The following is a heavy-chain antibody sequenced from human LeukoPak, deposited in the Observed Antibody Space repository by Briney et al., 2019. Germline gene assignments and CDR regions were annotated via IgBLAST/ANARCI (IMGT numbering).Heavy chain of an antibody. D-gene: IGHD3-22*01. Sequence: ASVNVSCKASGYTFTSYGISWVRQAPGQGLEWMGWISAYNGNTNYAQKLQGRVTMTTDTSTSTAYMELRSLRSDDTAVYYCARGDYYDSSGYYSYWGQGTLVTVSS. CDR2: ISAYNGNT. V-gene: IGHV1-18*01. CDR1: GYTFTSYG. CDR3: ARGDYYDSSGYYSY. J-gene: IGHJ4*02.